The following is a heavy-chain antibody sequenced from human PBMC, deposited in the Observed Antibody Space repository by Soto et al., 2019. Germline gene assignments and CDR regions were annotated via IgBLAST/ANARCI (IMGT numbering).Heavy chain of an antibody. CDR1: GFTFRSYS. D-gene: IGHD2-15*01. Sequence: AGGSLRLSCAASGFTFRSYSINWVRQAPGKGLEWVSSISSSSSYIYYADSVKGRFTISRDNAKNSLYLQMNSLRAEDTAVYYCAREFVVVVAATQYYFDYWGQGTLVTVPS. J-gene: IGHJ4*02. V-gene: IGHV3-21*01. CDR2: ISSSSSYI. CDR3: AREFVVVVAATQYYFDY.